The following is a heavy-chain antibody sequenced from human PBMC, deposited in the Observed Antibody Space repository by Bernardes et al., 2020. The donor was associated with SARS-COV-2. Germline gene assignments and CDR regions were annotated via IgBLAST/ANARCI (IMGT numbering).Heavy chain of an antibody. CDR2: IYWDDDK. J-gene: IGHJ4*02. D-gene: IGHD6-13*01. CDR3: AHRPGVGWQQAGFDY. Sequence: SGPTLVKPTQTLTLTCTFSGFSLSTSGVGVGWIRQPPGKALEWLALIYWDDDKRYSPSLKCRLTITKDTSKNQVVLTMTNMDPVDTATYYCAHRPGVGWQQAGFDYWGQGTLVTVSS. V-gene: IGHV2-5*02. CDR1: GFSLSTSGVG.